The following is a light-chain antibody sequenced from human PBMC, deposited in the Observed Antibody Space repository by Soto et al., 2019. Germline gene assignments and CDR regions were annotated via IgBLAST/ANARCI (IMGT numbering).Light chain of an antibody. CDR2: EVS. J-gene: IGLJ2*01. CDR3: CSYAGSNTYLV. V-gene: IGLV2-23*02. Sequence: QSALTQPASVSGSPGQSITISCTGTSSDVGNYNLVSWYQHHPGTAPKLMISEVSNRPSGVSNRFSGSKSGNTASLTISGLQAEDEADYYWCSYAGSNTYLVFGGGTKLTVL. CDR1: SSDVGNYNL.